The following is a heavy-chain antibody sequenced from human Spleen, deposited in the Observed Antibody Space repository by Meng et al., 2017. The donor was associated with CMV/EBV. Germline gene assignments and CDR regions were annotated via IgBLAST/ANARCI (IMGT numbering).Heavy chain of an antibody. CDR1: GFTVSSNY. CDR3: ARGPLARDPPTYSSSWDATAYYGMDF. V-gene: IGHV1-18*04. Sequence: GESLKISCAASGFTVSSNYIIWVRQAPGQGLEWVGWINPYNGNTIYVQNFQGRATVTTDTSTTTAYMELRSLRSDDTAVYYCARGPLARDPPTYSSSWDATAYYGMDFWGQGTTVTVSS. CDR2: INPYNGNT. D-gene: IGHD6-13*01. J-gene: IGHJ6*02.